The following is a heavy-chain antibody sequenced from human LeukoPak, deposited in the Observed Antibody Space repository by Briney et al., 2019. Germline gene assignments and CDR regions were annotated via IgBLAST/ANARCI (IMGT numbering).Heavy chain of an antibody. D-gene: IGHD6-13*01. CDR1: GGSISSYY. J-gene: IGHJ5*02. CDR3: ARGYSSSWYFNWFDP. Sequence: SETLSLTRTVSGGSISSYYWSWIRQPPGKGLEWIGYIYYSGSTNYNPSLKSRVTISVDTSKNQFSLKLSSVTAADTAVYYCARGYSSSWYFNWFDPWGQGTLVTVSS. V-gene: IGHV4-59*08. CDR2: IYYSGST.